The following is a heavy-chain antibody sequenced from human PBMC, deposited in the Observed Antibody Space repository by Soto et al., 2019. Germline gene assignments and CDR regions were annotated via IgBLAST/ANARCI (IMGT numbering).Heavy chain of an antibody. CDR1: GGTFSSYA. Sequence: QVQLVQSGAEVKKPGSSVKVSCKASGGTFSSYAISWVRQAPGQGLEWMGGIIPIFGTANYAQKFQGRVMITADESTSTAYMELSSLRSEDTAVYYCARSYNSSSWWYYYYYGMDVWGQGTTVTVSS. CDR3: ARSYNSSSWWYYYYYGMDV. CDR2: IIPIFGTA. J-gene: IGHJ6*02. V-gene: IGHV1-69*01. D-gene: IGHD6-13*01.